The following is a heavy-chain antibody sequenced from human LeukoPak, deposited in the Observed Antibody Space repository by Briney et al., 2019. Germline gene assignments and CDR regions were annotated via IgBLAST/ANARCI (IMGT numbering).Heavy chain of an antibody. CDR3: AVGTAYYYGMDV. D-gene: IGHD6-13*01. V-gene: IGHV3-23*01. CDR2: ISGSGSST. Sequence: GGSLRLSCAASGFTFSSYAMSWVRHAPRKGLEWVSAISGSGSSTYYADSVKGRFTISRDNSKNTLYLQMNSLRVEDTAVYYCAVGTAYYYGMDVWGQGATVTVS. CDR1: GFTFSSYA. J-gene: IGHJ6*02.